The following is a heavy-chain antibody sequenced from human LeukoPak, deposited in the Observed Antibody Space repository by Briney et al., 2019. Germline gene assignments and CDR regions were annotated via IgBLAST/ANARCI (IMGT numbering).Heavy chain of an antibody. V-gene: IGHV4-30-4*01. CDR1: GGSISSGDYY. J-gene: IGHJ4*02. CDR3: ARAVEEDYFDY. Sequence: PSETLSLTCTVSGGSISSGDYYWSWIRQPPGKGLEWIGYVYYSGSTYYNPSLKSRVTISVDTSKNQFSQKLSSVTAADTAVYYCARAVEEDYFDYWGQGTLVTVSS. CDR2: VYYSGST.